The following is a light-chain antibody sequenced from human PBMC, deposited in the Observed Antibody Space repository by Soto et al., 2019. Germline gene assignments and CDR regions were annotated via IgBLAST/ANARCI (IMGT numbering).Light chain of an antibody. CDR2: DAS. J-gene: IGKJ4*01. V-gene: IGKV1-5*01. CDR3: QQYNSYSPLLT. Sequence: DIQMTQSPSTLSASVGDRVTITCRASQSISSWLAWYQQKPGKAPKLLIYDASSLESGVPSRFSGSGSGTDFTLTISSLQPDDFATYYCQQYNSYSPLLTFGGGTKVEIK. CDR1: QSISSW.